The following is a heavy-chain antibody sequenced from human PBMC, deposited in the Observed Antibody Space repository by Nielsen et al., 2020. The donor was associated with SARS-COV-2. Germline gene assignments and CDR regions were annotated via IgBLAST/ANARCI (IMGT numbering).Heavy chain of an antibody. V-gene: IGHV1-18*04. CDR3: AILTYYYDSSGYTLHGMDV. CDR1: GYTFTSYG. D-gene: IGHD3-22*01. CDR2: ISAYNGNT. Sequence: ASVKVSCKASGYTFTSYGISWVRQAPGQGLEWMGWISAYNGNTNYAQKLQGRVTMTTDTSTSTAYMELRSLRSDDTAVYYCAILTYYYDSSGYTLHGMDVWGQGTTVTVSS. J-gene: IGHJ6*02.